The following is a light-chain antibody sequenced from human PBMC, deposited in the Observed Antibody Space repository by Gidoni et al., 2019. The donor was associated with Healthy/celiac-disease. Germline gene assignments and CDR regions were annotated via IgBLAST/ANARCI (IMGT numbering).Light chain of an antibody. CDR3: QQRSNWRYT. V-gene: IGKV3-11*01. J-gene: IGKJ2*01. CDR2: DAS. CDR1: QSVSSY. Sequence: ELVFTQSPATLSLSPGERATLSCRASQSVSSYLAWYQQKPGKAPRLLIYDASNRATGIPARFSGSGSGTDFTLTISSLEPEDFAVYYCQQRSNWRYTFGQGTKLEIK.